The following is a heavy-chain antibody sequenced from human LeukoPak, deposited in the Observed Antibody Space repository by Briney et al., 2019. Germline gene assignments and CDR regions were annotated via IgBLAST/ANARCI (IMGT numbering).Heavy chain of an antibody. Sequence: GGSLRLSCAAPGFTFSSYSMNWVRQAPGKGLEWVSSISSSSSYIYYADSVKGRFTISRDNAKNSLYLQMNSLRAEGTAVYYCARLDCSSTSCSDYWGQGTLVTVSS. CDR1: GFTFSSYS. J-gene: IGHJ4*02. V-gene: IGHV3-21*01. CDR3: ARLDCSSTSCSDY. CDR2: ISSSSSYI. D-gene: IGHD2-2*01.